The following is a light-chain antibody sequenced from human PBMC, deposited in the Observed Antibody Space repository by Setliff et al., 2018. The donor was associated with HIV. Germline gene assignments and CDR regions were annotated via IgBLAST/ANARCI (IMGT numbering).Light chain of an antibody. CDR3: SSYTRSSTQV. CDR2: DVS. J-gene: IGLJ1*01. CDR1: SSDVGGYNY. V-gene: IGLV2-14*03. Sequence: LTQPASVSGSPGQSITISCTGTSSDVGGYNYVSWYQQHPGKAPKLMIYDVSNRPSGVSNRFSGSKSGNTASLTISGLQAEDEADYYCSSYTRSSTQVFGTGTKVTVL.